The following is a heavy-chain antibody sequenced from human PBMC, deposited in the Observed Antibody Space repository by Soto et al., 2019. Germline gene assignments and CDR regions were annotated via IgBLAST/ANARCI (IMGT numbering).Heavy chain of an antibody. CDR2: INPNGGST. CDR1: GYTFTNYY. V-gene: IGHV1-46*03. Sequence: QVQLVQSGAEVKKPGASVRVSCKASGYTFTNYYIDWVRQAPGQGLEWMGIINPNGGSTTYVQKFKGGITMTRNTPTSTLYMVLGSLRSEATAVYYCARAACTKLSTLWNDVFIVWVQGTMVPLAA. J-gene: IGHJ3*01. CDR3: ARAACTKLSTLWNDVFIV. D-gene: IGHD2-15*01.